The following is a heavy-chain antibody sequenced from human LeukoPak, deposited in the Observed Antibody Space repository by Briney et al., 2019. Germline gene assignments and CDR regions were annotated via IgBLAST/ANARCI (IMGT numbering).Heavy chain of an antibody. Sequence: SETLSLTCTVSGGSISSYYWSWIRQPAGKGLEWIGRIYTSGSTNYNPSLKSRVTMSVDTSKNQFSLKLSSVTAADTAVYYCARVGSVYGDYVPLFDYWGQETLVTVSS. J-gene: IGHJ4*02. CDR1: GGSISSYY. CDR2: IYTSGST. D-gene: IGHD4-17*01. V-gene: IGHV4-4*07. CDR3: ARVGSVYGDYVPLFDY.